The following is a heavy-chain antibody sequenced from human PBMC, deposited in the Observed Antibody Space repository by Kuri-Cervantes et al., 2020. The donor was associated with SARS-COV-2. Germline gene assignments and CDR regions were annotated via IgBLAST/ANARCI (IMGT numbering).Heavy chain of an antibody. D-gene: IGHD2/OR15-2a*01. CDR2: ISYDGSSK. Sequence: GGSLRLSCAVSGFTFSNYAMHWVRQAPGKGLEWVAVISYDGSSKYYADSVKGRFTISRDNPKNTLYLQMNRLTIEDTAVYYCARVYEYVRLAWGMDVWGQGTTVTSP. V-gene: IGHV3-30*04. CDR1: GFTFSNYA. J-gene: IGHJ6*02. CDR3: ARVYEYVRLAWGMDV.